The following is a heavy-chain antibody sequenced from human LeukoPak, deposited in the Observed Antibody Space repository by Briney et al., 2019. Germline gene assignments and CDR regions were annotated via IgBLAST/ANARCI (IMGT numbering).Heavy chain of an antibody. CDR1: GGSFSGYY. CDR2: INHSGST. V-gene: IGHV4-34*01. J-gene: IGHJ6*03. CDR3: ASQTARDYYMDV. Sequence: PSETLSLTCAVYGGSFSGYYWSWIRQPPGKGLEWIGEINHSGSTNYNPSLKSRVTISVDTSKNQFSLKLSSVTAADTAVYYCASQTARDYYMDVWGKGTTVTVSS. D-gene: IGHD2-21*02.